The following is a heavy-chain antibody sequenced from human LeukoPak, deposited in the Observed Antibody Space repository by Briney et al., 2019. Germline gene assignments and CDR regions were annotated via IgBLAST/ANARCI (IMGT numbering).Heavy chain of an antibody. J-gene: IGHJ2*01. Sequence: SQTLSLTCTVSGGSISSGDHYWSWIRQPPGKGLEWIGYIYYSGSTYYNPSLESRVTISVDRSKNQFSLKLSSVTAADTAVYYCARERAKFYYDSSAENWYFDLWGRGTLVTVSS. V-gene: IGHV4-30-4*01. CDR1: GGSISSGDHY. CDR2: IYYSGST. D-gene: IGHD3-22*01. CDR3: ARERAKFYYDSSAENWYFDL.